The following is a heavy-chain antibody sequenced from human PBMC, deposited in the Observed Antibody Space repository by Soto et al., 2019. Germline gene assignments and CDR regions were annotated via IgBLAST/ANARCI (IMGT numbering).Heavy chain of an antibody. V-gene: IGHV2-26*01. D-gene: IGHD1-7*01. CDR3: ARALREELPIYYFDS. Sequence: QVTLKESGPVLVKPTETLTLTCTVSGFSLSKARMGVSWIRQPPGKALEWLAHIFWNDERSYNTSLKSRLTISRDTSKSQVVLTMTNVDPVDTGTYFCARALREELPIYYFDSWGQGTPVTVSS. CDR2: IFWNDER. CDR1: GFSLSKARMG. J-gene: IGHJ4*02.